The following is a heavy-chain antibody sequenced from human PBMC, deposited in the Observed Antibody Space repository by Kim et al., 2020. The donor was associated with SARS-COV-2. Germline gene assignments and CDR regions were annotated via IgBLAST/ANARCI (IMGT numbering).Heavy chain of an antibody. V-gene: IGHV3-49*04. CDR1: GFTFGGYA. CDR2: IRNKDYGGAT. D-gene: IGHD7-27*01. J-gene: IGHJ4*02. Sequence: GGSLRLSCLTSGFTFGGYAMSWVRQAPGKGLEWVGFIRNKDYGGATEYAASVKGRFIISRDDSKSVTYLQMNNLKAEDTALYYCTKVSHSGWGYFDYWGQGTLVIVSS. CDR3: TKVSHSGWGYFDY.